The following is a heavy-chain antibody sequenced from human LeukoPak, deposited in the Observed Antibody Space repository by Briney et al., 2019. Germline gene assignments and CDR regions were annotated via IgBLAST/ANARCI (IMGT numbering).Heavy chain of an antibody. CDR2: ISGSGGTT. Sequence: GGSLRLSCAVSGFTFRTYAMSWVRQAPGKGLEWVSAISGSGGTTYYADSVKGRFTISRDNSKNTLYLQMNSLRAEDTAVYYCAKLSTFGDLSRVRFDPWGQGTLVTVSS. D-gene: IGHD3-10*01. CDR1: GFTFRTYA. J-gene: IGHJ5*02. CDR3: AKLSTFGDLSRVRFDP. V-gene: IGHV3-23*01.